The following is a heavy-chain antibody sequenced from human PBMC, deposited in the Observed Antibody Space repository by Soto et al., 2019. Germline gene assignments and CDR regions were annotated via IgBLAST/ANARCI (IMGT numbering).Heavy chain of an antibody. Sequence: PGGSLRLSCAASGFTFSSYAMHWVRQAPGKGLEWVAVISYDGSNKYYADSVKGRFTISRDNSKNTLYLQMNSLRAEDTAVYYCASPKGAYYYDSSGGNYGMDVWGQGTTVTVSS. J-gene: IGHJ6*02. D-gene: IGHD3-22*01. CDR3: ASPKGAYYYDSSGGNYGMDV. CDR1: GFTFSSYA. CDR2: ISYDGSNK. V-gene: IGHV3-30-3*01.